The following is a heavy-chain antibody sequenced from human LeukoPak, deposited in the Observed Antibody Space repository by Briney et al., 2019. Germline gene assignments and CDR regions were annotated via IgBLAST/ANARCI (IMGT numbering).Heavy chain of an antibody. CDR2: IYPGDSDT. Sequence: GESLKISCQGSGYSFTSYWIGWVRQMPGKGLEWMGIIYPGDSDTRYSPSFQGQVTISADKSISTAYLQWSSLKASDTAMYYCARQGKMVRGVIVFDYWGQGTLVTVSS. CDR1: GYSFTSYW. D-gene: IGHD3-10*01. CDR3: ARQGKMVRGVIVFDY. V-gene: IGHV5-51*01. J-gene: IGHJ4*02.